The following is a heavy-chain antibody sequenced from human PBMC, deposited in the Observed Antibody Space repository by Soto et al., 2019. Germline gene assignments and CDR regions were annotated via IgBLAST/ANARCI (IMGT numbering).Heavy chain of an antibody. V-gene: IGHV4-4*02. J-gene: IGHJ5*02. CDR1: GGSISSSNW. D-gene: IGHD2-21*02. CDR3: ARDRSYCGGDCYDRWFDP. Sequence: KPSETLSLTCAVSGGSISSSNWWSWVRQPPGKGLEWIGEIYHSGSTNYNPSLKSRVTISVDKSKNQFSLKLSSVTAADTAVYYCARDRSYCGGDCYDRWFDPWGQGTLVTVSS. CDR2: IYHSGST.